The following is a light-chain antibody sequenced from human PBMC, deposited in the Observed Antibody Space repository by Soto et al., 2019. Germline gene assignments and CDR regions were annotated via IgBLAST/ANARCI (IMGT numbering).Light chain of an antibody. CDR2: GAS. CDR1: QNLSRN. CDR3: QQYDNWPHT. J-gene: IGKJ2*01. V-gene: IGKV3-15*01. Sequence: EMVMTQSPATLSVSPGERATLSCRASQNLSRNLAWYQQQPGQAPRLLIYGASTRATGIPARCSGSGSGTDFTLTISSPQSEDFAVYYCQQYDNWPHTFGQGTKLEIK.